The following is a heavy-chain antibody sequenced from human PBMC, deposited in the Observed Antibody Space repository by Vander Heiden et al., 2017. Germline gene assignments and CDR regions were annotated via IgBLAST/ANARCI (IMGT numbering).Heavy chain of an antibody. J-gene: IGHJ5*02. V-gene: IGHV3-33*01. CDR1: GFTSSSYG. CDR3: ARDGEGWFDP. D-gene: IGHD3-10*01. CDR2: IWYDGSNQ. Sequence: QVPLVESGGGVVQPGRSLRLSCAASGFTSSSYGMHWVRQAPAKGLEWVAVIWYDGSNQYYAASVKGRFTISRDNSKNTLYLQMNSLSAEDTAVYYCARDGEGWFDPWGQGTLVTVSS.